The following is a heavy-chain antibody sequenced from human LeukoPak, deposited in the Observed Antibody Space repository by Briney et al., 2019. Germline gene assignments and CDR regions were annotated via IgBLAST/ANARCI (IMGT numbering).Heavy chain of an antibody. V-gene: IGHV3-23*01. D-gene: IGHD3-22*01. CDR3: AKDYYDSSGYYEEYFDY. J-gene: IGHJ4*02. CDR1: GFIFSSYA. CDR2: ISGSGGST. Sequence: GGSLRLSCAASGFIFSSYAMSWVRQAPGKGLEWVSAISGSGGSTYYADSVKGRFTISRDNSKNTLYLQMNSLRAEDTAVYYCAKDYYDSSGYYEEYFDYWGQGTLVTVSS.